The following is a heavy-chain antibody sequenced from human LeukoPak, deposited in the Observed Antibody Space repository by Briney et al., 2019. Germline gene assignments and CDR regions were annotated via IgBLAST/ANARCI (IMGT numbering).Heavy chain of an antibody. D-gene: IGHD6-13*01. V-gene: IGHV3-15*01. CDR1: GFTFSSYS. CDR2: IKSKTDGGTT. CDR3: TTEPKGAAAGHY. J-gene: IGHJ4*02. Sequence: GGSLRLSCAASGFTFSSYSMNWVRQAPGKGLEWVGRIKSKTDGGTTDYAAPVKGRFTISRDDSKNTLYLQMNRLKTEDTAVYYCTTEPKGAAAGHYWGQGTLVTVSS.